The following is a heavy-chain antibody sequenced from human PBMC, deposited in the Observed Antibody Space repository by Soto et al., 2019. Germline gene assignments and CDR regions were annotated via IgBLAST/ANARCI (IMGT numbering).Heavy chain of an antibody. D-gene: IGHD3-9*01. Sequence: ASVKVSCKASGYTFTSYDINWVRQATGQGLEWMGWMNANNGNTDYAQKLQGRVTMTTDTSMSTAYMELRSLRSDDTAVYYCARENDILTGYYSPLFDFWGQGTLVTVSS. J-gene: IGHJ4*02. CDR3: ARENDILTGYYSPLFDF. V-gene: IGHV1-18*01. CDR2: MNANNGNT. CDR1: GYTFTSYD.